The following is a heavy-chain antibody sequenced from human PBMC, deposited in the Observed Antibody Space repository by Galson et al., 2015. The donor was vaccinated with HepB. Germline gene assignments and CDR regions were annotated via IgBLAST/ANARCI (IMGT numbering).Heavy chain of an antibody. CDR1: GYTFISYG. CDR3: ARDPRPIVGVRSPLGD. D-gene: IGHD1-26*01. CDR2: ISAYNGDT. J-gene: IGHJ4*02. V-gene: IGHV1-18*04. Sequence: SVKVSCKASGYTFISYGISWVRQAPGQGLEWMGWISAYNGDTDYAQKFQGRVTMTTDISTSTAYMELGSLRFDDTAMYFCARDPRPIVGVRSPLGDWGQGTLVTVSS.